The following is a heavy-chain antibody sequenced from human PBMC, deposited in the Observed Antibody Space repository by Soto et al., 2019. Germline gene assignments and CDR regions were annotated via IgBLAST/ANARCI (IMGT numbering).Heavy chain of an antibody. CDR3: AFSWGSTVTTDHDY. J-gene: IGHJ4*02. CDR1: GYTFTSYG. V-gene: IGHV1-18*04. CDR2: ISAYNGNT. D-gene: IGHD4-17*01. Sequence: ASVKVSCKASGYTFTSYGISWVRQAPGQGLEWMGWISAYNGNTNYAQKLQGRVTMTTDTSTSTAYMELRSLRSDDTAVYYCAFSWGSTVTTDHDYWRQGTLVTVSS.